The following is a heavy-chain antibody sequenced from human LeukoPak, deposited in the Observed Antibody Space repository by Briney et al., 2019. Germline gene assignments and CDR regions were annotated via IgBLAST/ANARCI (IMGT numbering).Heavy chain of an antibody. Sequence: ASVKVSCKASGYTFTGYYMHRVRQAPGQGLEWMGWINPNSGGTNYAQKFQGRVTMTRDTSISTAYMELSRLRSDDTAVYYCARVLWAGGWFDPWGQGTLVTVSS. CDR1: GYTFTGYY. V-gene: IGHV1-2*02. D-gene: IGHD3-10*02. CDR3: ARVLWAGGWFDP. CDR2: INPNSGGT. J-gene: IGHJ5*02.